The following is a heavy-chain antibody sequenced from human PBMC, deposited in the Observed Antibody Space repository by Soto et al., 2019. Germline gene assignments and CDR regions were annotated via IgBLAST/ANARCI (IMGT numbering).Heavy chain of an antibody. CDR1: GYTFTSYD. V-gene: IGHV1-8*01. Sequence: ASVQVSCKASGYTFTSYDINWVRQATGQGLEWMGWMNPNSGNTGYAQKFQGRVTMTRNTSISTAYMELSSLRSEDTAVYYCTRGTVVVVAAKMDEPYYYYMDVWGKGTTVTVSS. CDR2: MNPNSGNT. D-gene: IGHD2-15*01. J-gene: IGHJ6*03. CDR3: TRGTVVVVAAKMDEPYYYYMDV.